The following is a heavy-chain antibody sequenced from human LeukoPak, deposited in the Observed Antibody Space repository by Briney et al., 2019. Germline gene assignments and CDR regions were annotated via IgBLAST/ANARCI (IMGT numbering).Heavy chain of an antibody. CDR2: IIPILGIA. CDR3: ARDLYSDHGGVRGLVGY. D-gene: IGHD2-8*01. J-gene: IGHJ4*02. V-gene: IGHV1-69*04. Sequence: GSSVKVSCKASGGTFSSYAISWVRQAPGQGLEWMGRIIPILGIANYAQKFQGRVTITADKSTSTAYMELSSLRSEDTAVYYCARDLYSDHGGVRGLVGYWGQGTLVTVSS. CDR1: GGTFSSYA.